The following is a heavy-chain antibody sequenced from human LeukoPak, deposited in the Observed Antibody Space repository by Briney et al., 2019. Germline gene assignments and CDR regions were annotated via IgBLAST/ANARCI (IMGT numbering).Heavy chain of an antibody. Sequence: PSETLSLTCTVSGGSISSSSHYWGWIRQPPGKGLEWIGNIYYSGSTNYNPSLKSRVTISVDTSKNQFSLKLSSVTAADTAVYYCAGKKGGYSYLGYYYYGMDVWGQGTTVTVS. CDR2: IYYSGST. CDR1: GGSISSSSHY. D-gene: IGHD5-18*01. J-gene: IGHJ6*02. V-gene: IGHV4-39*07. CDR3: AGKKGGYSYLGYYYYGMDV.